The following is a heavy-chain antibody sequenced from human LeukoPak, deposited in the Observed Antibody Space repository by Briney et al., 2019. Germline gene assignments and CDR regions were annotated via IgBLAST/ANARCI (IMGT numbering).Heavy chain of an antibody. CDR3: AKWGDYDVLTGYYDSDY. V-gene: IGHV3-23*01. D-gene: IGHD3-9*01. Sequence: GGSLRLSCAASGFTFSNYAMSWVRQAPGKGLEWVSAVSGRDTSTYYTDSVKGRFTISKDNSKNTLYLQMNSLSAEDTAIYYCAKWGDYDVLTGYYDSDYWGQGTLVTVSS. J-gene: IGHJ4*02. CDR2: VSGRDTST. CDR1: GFTFSNYA.